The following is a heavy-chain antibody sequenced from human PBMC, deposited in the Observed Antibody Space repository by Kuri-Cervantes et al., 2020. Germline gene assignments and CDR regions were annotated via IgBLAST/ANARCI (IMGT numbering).Heavy chain of an antibody. V-gene: IGHV3-7*01. J-gene: IGHJ3*02. D-gene: IGHD3-22*01. CDR1: TFTFSDYW. Sequence: GGSLRLSCAASTFTFSDYWMSWVRQAPGKGLEWVANIKEDGSENNYVASVKGRFTISRDNAKNSLYLQMNSLTAEDTAVYYCARLYYYDSSGYYYVAPAAFDIWGQGTMVTVSS. CDR2: IKEDGSEN. CDR3: ARLYYYDSSGYYYVAPAAFDI.